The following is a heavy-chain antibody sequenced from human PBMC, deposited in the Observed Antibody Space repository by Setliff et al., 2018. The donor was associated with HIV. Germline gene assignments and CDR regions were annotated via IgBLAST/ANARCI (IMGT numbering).Heavy chain of an antibody. CDR2: INHSGST. Sequence: PSETLSLTCAVYGGSFSDYYWSWIRQPPGKGLEWIGEINHSGSTNYNPSLKSRVTLSVDTSKNQFSLNLSSVTAADTALYYCARGQENGDLRYWGQGTLVTVSS. CDR1: GGSFSDYY. V-gene: IGHV4-34*01. D-gene: IGHD3-10*01. J-gene: IGHJ4*02. CDR3: ARGQENGDLRY.